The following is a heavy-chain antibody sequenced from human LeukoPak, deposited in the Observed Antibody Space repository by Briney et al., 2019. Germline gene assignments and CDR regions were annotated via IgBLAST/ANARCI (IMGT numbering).Heavy chain of an antibody. CDR3: ARGELRRTGWFDP. Sequence: SETLSLTCTVSGGSISSYYWSWIRQPPGKGLEWVGYIYYSGSTNYNPSLKSRVTISVDTSKNQFSLKLSSVTAADTAVYYCARGELRRTGWFDPWGQGTLVTVSS. J-gene: IGHJ5*02. V-gene: IGHV4-59*01. CDR2: IYYSGST. CDR1: GGSISSYY. D-gene: IGHD1-7*01.